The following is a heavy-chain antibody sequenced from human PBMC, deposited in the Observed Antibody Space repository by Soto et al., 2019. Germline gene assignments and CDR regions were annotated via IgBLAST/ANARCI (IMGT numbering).Heavy chain of an antibody. V-gene: IGHV4-30-2*01. CDR2: IYHSGST. CDR1: GGSISSGGYS. Sequence: SETLSLTCAVSGGSISSGGYSWSWIRQPPGKGLEWIGYIYHSGSTYYNPSLKSRVTISVDRSKDQFSLKLSSVTAADTAVYYCARASCSSTSCYYNYYGMDVWGQGTTVTVSS. J-gene: IGHJ6*02. CDR3: ARASCSSTSCYYNYYGMDV. D-gene: IGHD2-2*01.